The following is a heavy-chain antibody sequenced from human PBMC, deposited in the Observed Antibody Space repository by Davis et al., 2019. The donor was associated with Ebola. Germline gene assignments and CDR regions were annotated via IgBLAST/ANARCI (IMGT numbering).Heavy chain of an antibody. CDR2: FSGSGGST. V-gene: IGHV3-23*01. D-gene: IGHD6-19*01. J-gene: IGHJ4*02. CDR3: AKVGSGWYLDY. CDR1: VITFSSYA. Sequence: GESLKISCTDSVITFSSYAMTWVRQAPGKGLEWVSAFSGSGGSTYYADSVKGRFTISRDNSKNTLYLQMNSLRAEDTAVYYCAKVGSGWYLDYWGQGTLVTVSS.